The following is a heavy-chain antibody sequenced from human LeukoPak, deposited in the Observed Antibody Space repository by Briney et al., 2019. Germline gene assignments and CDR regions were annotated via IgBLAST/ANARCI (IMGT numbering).Heavy chain of an antibody. V-gene: IGHV1-69*13. CDR1: GGTFSSYA. CDR2: IIPIFGTA. CDR3: ARGVGATSTNAFDI. Sequence: EASVKVSCKASGGTFSSYAISWVRQAPGQGLEWMGGIIPIFGTANYAQKFQGRVTITADESTSTAYTELSSLRSEDTAVYYCARGVGATSTNAFDIWGQGTMVTVSS. J-gene: IGHJ3*02. D-gene: IGHD1-26*01.